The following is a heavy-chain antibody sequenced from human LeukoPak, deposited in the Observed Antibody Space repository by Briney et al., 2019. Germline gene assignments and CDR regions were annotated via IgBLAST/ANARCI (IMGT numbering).Heavy chain of an antibody. CDR3: ASHYYDSSGYYYGFDY. CDR2: IIPIFGTA. V-gene: IGHV1-69*13. CDR1: GRTFSSYA. D-gene: IGHD3-22*01. Sequence: SVKVSCKASGRTFSSYAISWGRQAPGQGLEWRGGIIPIFGTANYAQKFQGRVTITAEESTSTAYMELSSLRSEDTAVYYCASHYYDSSGYYYGFDYWGQGTLVTVSS. J-gene: IGHJ4*02.